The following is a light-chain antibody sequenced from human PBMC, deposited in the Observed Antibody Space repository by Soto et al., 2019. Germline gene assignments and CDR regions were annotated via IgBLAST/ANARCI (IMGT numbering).Light chain of an antibody. CDR1: SSDVGGYNY. CDR3: SSYTSSSSYV. CDR2: DVS. J-gene: IGLJ1*01. Sequence: LTQPASVSGSPGQTITISCTGTSSDVGGYNYVSWYQQHPGKAPKLMIYDVSNRPSGVSNRFSGSKSGNTASLTISGLQAEDEADYYCSSYTSSSSYVFGTGTKSPS. V-gene: IGLV2-14*01.